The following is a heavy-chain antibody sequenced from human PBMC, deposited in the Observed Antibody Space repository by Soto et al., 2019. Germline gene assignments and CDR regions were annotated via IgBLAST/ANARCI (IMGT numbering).Heavy chain of an antibody. V-gene: IGHV4-39*01. J-gene: IGHJ6*02. CDR2: IYYSGST. D-gene: IGHD3-22*01. CDR1: GVSISSSSYY. Sequence: SETLSLNCTVSGVSISSSSYYWAWIRQPPGRGLEWIGSIYYSGSTYYNPSLKSRVTISVDTSKNQFSLKLSSVTAADTAVYYCARRLYYDSSGFEGGGMDVWGQGTTVT. CDR3: ARRLYYDSSGFEGGGMDV.